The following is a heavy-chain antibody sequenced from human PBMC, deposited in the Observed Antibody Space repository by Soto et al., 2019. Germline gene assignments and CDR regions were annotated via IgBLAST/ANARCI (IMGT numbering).Heavy chain of an antibody. CDR2: ISSSSSYI. V-gene: IGHV3-21*01. CDR1: GFTFSSYS. CDR3: ARRPGYSYGKPDY. D-gene: IGHD5-18*01. J-gene: IGHJ4*02. Sequence: PGGSLRLSCAASGFTFSSYSMNWVRQAPGKGLEWVSSISSSSSYIYYADSVKGRFTISRDNAKNSLYLQMNSLRAEDTAVYYCARRPGYSYGKPDYWGQGTLVTVSS.